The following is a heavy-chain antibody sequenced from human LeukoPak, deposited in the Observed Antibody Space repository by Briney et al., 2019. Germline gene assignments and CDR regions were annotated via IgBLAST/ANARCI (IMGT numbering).Heavy chain of an antibody. CDR3: ARAYYYDSSKFDY. V-gene: IGHV4-34*01. D-gene: IGHD3-22*01. Sequence: KTSETLSLTCAVYGGSFSGYYWSWIRQPPGKGLEWIGEINHSGSTNYNPSLKSRVTISVDTSKNQFSLKLSSVTAADTAVYYCARAYYYDSSKFDYWGQGTLVTVSS. J-gene: IGHJ4*02. CDR1: GGSFSGYY. CDR2: INHSGST.